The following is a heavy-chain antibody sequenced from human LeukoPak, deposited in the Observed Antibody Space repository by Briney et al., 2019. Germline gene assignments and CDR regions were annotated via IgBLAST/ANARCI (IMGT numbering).Heavy chain of an antibody. D-gene: IGHD3-22*01. CDR1: GFAFSSYW. J-gene: IGHJ4*02. V-gene: IGHV3-7*01. Sequence: PGGSLRLSSAASGFAFSSYWMSWVRQAPGKGLEWVANIKRDGSDTYYVDSVKGRFTISRDNAKNSLYLQLNSLRAEDTAVCYCARDANYYDSRGENYFNYWGQGTLVTVSS. CDR2: IKRDGSDT. CDR3: ARDANYYDSRGENYFNY.